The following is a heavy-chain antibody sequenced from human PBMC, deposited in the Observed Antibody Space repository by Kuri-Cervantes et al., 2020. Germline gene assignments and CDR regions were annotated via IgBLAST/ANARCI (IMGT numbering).Heavy chain of an antibody. CDR2: IKSKTDGGTT. CDR1: GFTFDDYD. Sequence: GGSLRLSCAASGFTFDDYDMSWIRQAPGKGLEWVGRIKSKTDGGTTDYAAPVKGRFTISRDDSKNTLYLQMNSLKTEDTALYYCSAGDWFDTWGQGTLVTVSS. V-gene: IGHV3-15*01. J-gene: IGHJ5*02. CDR3: SAGDWFDT.